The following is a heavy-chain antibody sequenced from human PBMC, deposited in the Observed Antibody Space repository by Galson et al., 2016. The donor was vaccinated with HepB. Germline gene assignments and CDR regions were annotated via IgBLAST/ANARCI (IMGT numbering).Heavy chain of an antibody. J-gene: IGHJ4*02. CDR2: TYYSGSS. D-gene: IGHD1-1*01. CDR1: GGSISSGSYY. V-gene: IGHV4-39*02. Sequence: SETLSLTCRVSGGSISSGSYYWVWIRQPPGKGLEWIGSTYYSGSSYSNPSLQSRMTVSIDTSKNLFSLHLTSVTAADTAVYFCARRPLSQGYNFFGPSMYFDYWGQGTLVTVSS. CDR3: ARRPLSQGYNFFGPSMYFDY.